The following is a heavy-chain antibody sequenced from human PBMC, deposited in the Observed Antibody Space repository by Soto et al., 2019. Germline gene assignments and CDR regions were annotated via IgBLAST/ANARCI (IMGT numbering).Heavy chain of an antibody. V-gene: IGHV3-23*01. J-gene: IGHJ5*02. D-gene: IGHD2-2*03. Sequence: GGSLRLSCAASGFTFSSYAMSWVRQAPGKGLEWVSAISGSGGSTYYADSVKGRFTISRDNSKNTLYLQMNSLRAEDTAVYYCARDRGGYCSSTSCYAWYNWFDPWGHGTPVTVSS. CDR3: ARDRGGYCSSTSCYAWYNWFDP. CDR1: GFTFSSYA. CDR2: ISGSGGST.